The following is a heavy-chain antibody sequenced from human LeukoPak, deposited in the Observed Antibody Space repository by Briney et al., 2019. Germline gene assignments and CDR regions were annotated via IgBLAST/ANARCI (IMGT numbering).Heavy chain of an antibody. V-gene: IGHV3-7*01. CDR2: IKQDGSEK. J-gene: IGHJ4*02. D-gene: IGHD3-16*01. Sequence: GGSLRLSCAASGFTFSSYWMIWVRQAPGKGPEWVANIKQDGSEKSYVDSVKGRFTITRDNAKNSLYLQINSLRAEDTAVYYCARSRYGDYWGQGTLVTVSS. CDR1: GFTFSSYW. CDR3: ARSRYGDY.